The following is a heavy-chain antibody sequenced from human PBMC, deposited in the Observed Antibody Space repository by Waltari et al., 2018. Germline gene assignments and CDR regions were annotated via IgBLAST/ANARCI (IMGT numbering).Heavy chain of an antibody. V-gene: IGHV1-2*02. CDR1: AYTFTDYY. Sequence: LVQSGAEVKKPGASVKVACKASAYTFTDYYMHWVRQAPGLGPEWLGWINPNSGGTNYAQNFQGRVTMTRDTSISTAYMELNRLRSDDTAVYYCARVSRGTTMAHGPYDVFDIWGQGTMVTVSS. D-gene: IGHD1-1*01. CDR2: INPNSGGT. CDR3: ARVSRGTTMAHGPYDVFDI. J-gene: IGHJ3*02.